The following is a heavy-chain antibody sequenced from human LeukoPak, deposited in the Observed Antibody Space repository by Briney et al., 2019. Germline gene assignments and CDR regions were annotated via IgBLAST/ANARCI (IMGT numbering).Heavy chain of an antibody. CDR2: ISWNSGSI. Sequence: PGGSLRLSCAASGFTFSSYAMSWVRQAPGKGLEWVSGISWNSGSIGYADSVKGRFTISRDNAKNSLYLQMNSLRAEDTALYYCAKASGSYYFDYWGQGTLVTVSS. D-gene: IGHD3-10*01. CDR3: AKASGSYYFDY. J-gene: IGHJ4*02. V-gene: IGHV3-9*01. CDR1: GFTFSSYA.